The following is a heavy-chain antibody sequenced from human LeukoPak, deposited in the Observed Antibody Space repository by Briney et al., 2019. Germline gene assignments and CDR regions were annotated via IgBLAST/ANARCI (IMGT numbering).Heavy chain of an antibody. CDR1: GGSISSSSYY. D-gene: IGHD6-13*01. J-gene: IGHJ4*02. V-gene: IGHV4-39*01. CDR2: IYYSGST. Sequence: KPSETLSLTCTVSGGSISSSSYYWGWIRQPPGKGLEWIGSIYYSGSTYYNPSLKSRVTISVDTSKNQFSLKLSSVTAADTAVYYCARQRDRLVRDPFDYWGQGTLVTVSS. CDR3: ARQRDRLVRDPFDY.